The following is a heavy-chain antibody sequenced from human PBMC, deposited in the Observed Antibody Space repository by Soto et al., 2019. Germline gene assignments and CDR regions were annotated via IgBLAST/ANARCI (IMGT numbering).Heavy chain of an antibody. CDR2: IIPIFGTA. Sequence: EASVKVSCKASGGTFSSYAISWLRQAPGQGLEWMGGIIPIFGTANYAQKFQGRVTITADESTSTAYMELSSLRSEDTAVYYCASDYARYCSGGSCYSFFYWGQGTLVTVSS. D-gene: IGHD2-15*01. V-gene: IGHV1-69*13. CDR1: GGTFSSYA. CDR3: ASDYARYCSGGSCYSFFY. J-gene: IGHJ4*02.